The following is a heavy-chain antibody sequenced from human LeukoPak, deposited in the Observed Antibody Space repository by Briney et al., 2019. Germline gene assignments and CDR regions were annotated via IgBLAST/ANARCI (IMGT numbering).Heavy chain of an antibody. Sequence: PSETLSLTCAVYGGSFSGYYWSWIRQPPGKGLEWIGEINHSGSTNYNPSLKGRVTISVDTSKNQFSLKLSSVTAADTAVYYCARRRNYYDSMSRPYNWFDPWGQGTLVTVSS. J-gene: IGHJ5*02. D-gene: IGHD3-22*01. CDR2: INHSGST. CDR1: GGSFSGYY. V-gene: IGHV4-34*01. CDR3: ARRRNYYDSMSRPYNWFDP.